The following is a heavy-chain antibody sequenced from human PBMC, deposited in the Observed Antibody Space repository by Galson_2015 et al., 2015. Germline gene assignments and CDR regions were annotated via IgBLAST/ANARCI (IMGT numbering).Heavy chain of an antibody. CDR1: GDSLSGYY. Sequence: ATLSLTCSVSGDSLSGYYWNWIRPAPGKGLEWIGYFYFSGSTHCTPSLKSRVPISVDTSKNQLSLRLTSVTAADTAVDYCARAIVGAMFFDYWGRGALVIVSS. J-gene: IGHJ4*02. CDR2: FYFSGST. D-gene: IGHD1-26*01. CDR3: ARAIVGAMFFDY. V-gene: IGHV4-59*01.